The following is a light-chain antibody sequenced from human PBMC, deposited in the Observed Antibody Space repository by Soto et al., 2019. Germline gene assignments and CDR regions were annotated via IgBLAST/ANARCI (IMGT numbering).Light chain of an antibody. CDR2: EVN. CDR3: ASFRSGTILV. V-gene: IGLV2-14*01. Sequence: QSALTQPASVSGSAGQSVTMSCTGPRSDIGDSNFISWYQHSPGKAPRLLIYEVNNRPSGVSRRFSGSKAGNTASLTISGLLDDDVADYFCASFRSGTILVFGSGTKLTVL. J-gene: IGLJ1*01. CDR1: RSDIGDSNF.